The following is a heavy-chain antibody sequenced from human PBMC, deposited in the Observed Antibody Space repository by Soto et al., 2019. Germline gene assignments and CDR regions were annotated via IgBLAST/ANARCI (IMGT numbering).Heavy chain of an antibody. CDR3: ARGAGSYPIRMDV. CDR2: ISSSGTTI. J-gene: IGHJ6*02. V-gene: IGHV3-48*03. Sequence: DVQLVESGGGLVQPGGSLRLSYAVSGFTFSSYEMKWVRQAPGKGLEWVSYISSSGTTIHYADSVKGRFTISRDNAKNSLNLQMNSLRAEDTAVYYCARGAGSYPIRMDVWGQGTTVTVSS. D-gene: IGHD3-10*01. CDR1: GFTFSSYE.